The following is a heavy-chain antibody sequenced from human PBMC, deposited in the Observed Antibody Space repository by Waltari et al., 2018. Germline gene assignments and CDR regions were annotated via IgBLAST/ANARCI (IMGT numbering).Heavy chain of an antibody. CDR1: GFTFSSYG. V-gene: IGHV3-33*01. CDR3: ARDSLQWSSSLDY. CDR2: IWYDGSNK. Sequence: QVQLVESGGGVVQPGRSLRLSCAASGFTFSSYGMHWVRQAPGKGLEWVAVIWYDGSNKYYADSVKGRFTISRDNSKNTLYLQMNSLRAEDTAVYYCARDSLQWSSSLDYWGQGTLVTVSS. J-gene: IGHJ4*02. D-gene: IGHD6-6*01.